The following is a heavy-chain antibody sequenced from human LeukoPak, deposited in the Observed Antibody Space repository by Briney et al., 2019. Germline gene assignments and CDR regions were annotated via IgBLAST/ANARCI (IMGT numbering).Heavy chain of an antibody. Sequence: KSGGSLRLSCAASGFTFSSNRTNWVRQPPREGLECVSSITINRSYIYYADSVKGRFTISRDNAKNSLYLQMNSLRAEDTAVYYCARDGAYCNGGSCYLDYYYYGMDVWGQGTTVTVSS. CDR3: ARDGAYCNGGSCYLDYYYYGMDV. CDR1: GFTFSSNR. D-gene: IGHD2-15*01. J-gene: IGHJ6*02. V-gene: IGHV3-21*01. CDR2: ITINRSYI.